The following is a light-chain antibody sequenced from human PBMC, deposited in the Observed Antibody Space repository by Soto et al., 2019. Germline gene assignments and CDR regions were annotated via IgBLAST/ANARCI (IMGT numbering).Light chain of an antibody. V-gene: IGLV1-40*01. CDR1: SSNIGANYD. CDR2: GDS. J-gene: IGLJ3*02. CDR3: QPYDSSLRGWV. Sequence: QSVLTQPPSVSGAPGQRVTISCTGSSSNIGANYDVHWYQHLPGTAPKLLISGDSNRPSGVPDRFSGSKSGTSASLGITGLQALDEADYYCQPYDSSLRGWVFGGGTKLTVL.